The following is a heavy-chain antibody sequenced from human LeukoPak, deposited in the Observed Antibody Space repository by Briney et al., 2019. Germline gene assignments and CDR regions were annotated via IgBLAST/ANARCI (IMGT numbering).Heavy chain of an antibody. CDR1: GGSISSYY. J-gene: IGHJ4*02. V-gene: IGHV4-59*01. Sequence: SETLSLTCTVSGGSISSYYWSWIRQPPGKGLEWIGYIYYSGSTNYNPSLKSRVTISVDTSKNQFSLKLSSVTAADTAVYYCARVVDTAIDPYFDYWGQGTLVTVSS. D-gene: IGHD5-18*01. CDR3: ARVVDTAIDPYFDY. CDR2: IYYSGST.